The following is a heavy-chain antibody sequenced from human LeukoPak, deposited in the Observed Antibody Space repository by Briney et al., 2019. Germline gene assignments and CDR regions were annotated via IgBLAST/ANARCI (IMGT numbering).Heavy chain of an antibody. CDR1: GGTFSSYA. CDR3: ARGGPQAGTGSNYYYYYMDV. J-gene: IGHJ6*03. D-gene: IGHD1-1*01. CDR2: ISAYNGNT. V-gene: IGHV1-69*01. Sequence: SVKVSCKASGGTFSSYAISWVRQAPGQGLEWMGGISAYNGNTNYAQKFQGRVTITADESTSTAYMELSSLRSEDTAVYYCARGGPQAGTGSNYYYYYMDVWGKGTTVTVSS.